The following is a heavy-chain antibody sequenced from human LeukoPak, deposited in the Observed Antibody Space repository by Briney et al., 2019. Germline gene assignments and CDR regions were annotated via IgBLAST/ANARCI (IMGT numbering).Heavy chain of an antibody. Sequence: ASVKVSCRASGGTFSSYAISWVRQAPGQGLEGMGGFDPEDGETIYAQKFQGRVTMTEDTSTDTAHMELSSLRSEDTAVYYCAAHCSSTSCYFLIADYGMDVWGQGTTVTVSS. D-gene: IGHD2-2*01. CDR1: GGTFSSYA. V-gene: IGHV1-24*01. J-gene: IGHJ6*02. CDR3: AAHCSSTSCYFLIADYGMDV. CDR2: FDPEDGET.